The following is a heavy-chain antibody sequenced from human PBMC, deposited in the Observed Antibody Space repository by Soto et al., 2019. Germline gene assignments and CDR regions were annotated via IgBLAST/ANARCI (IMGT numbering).Heavy chain of an antibody. D-gene: IGHD6-19*01. Sequence: EVQVVESGGGLVQPGGSLRPSCAASGFTFSTYSMNWVRQAPGKGLEWVSYISSSSSTIYYADSVKGRFTISRDNAKNLLYLQMNTLRAEDTAVYYCARGYSAGWYTWFDPWGQGTLVTVSS. CDR2: ISSSSSTI. J-gene: IGHJ5*02. CDR1: GFTFSTYS. CDR3: ARGYSAGWYTWFDP. V-gene: IGHV3-48*01.